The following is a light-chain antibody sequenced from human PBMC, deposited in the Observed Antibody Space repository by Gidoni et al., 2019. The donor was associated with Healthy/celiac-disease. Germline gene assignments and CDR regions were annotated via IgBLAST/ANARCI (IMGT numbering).Light chain of an antibody. V-gene: IGLV1-47*01. CDR3: AAWDDSLSGVV. CDR2: RNN. CDR1: SSNIGSNY. Sequence: SVLTQPPSASRTPGQRVTISCSGSSSNIGSNYVYWYQQLPGTAPKPLINRNNQRPSGVPDRFSGSKSGTSASLAISGLRSEDEADYYCAAWDDSLSGVVFGGGTKLTVL. J-gene: IGLJ2*01.